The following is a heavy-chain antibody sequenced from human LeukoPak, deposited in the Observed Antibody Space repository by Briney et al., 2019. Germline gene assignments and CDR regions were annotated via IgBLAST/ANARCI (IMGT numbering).Heavy chain of an antibody. J-gene: IGHJ6*03. CDR1: GFTFINAG. CDR2: ISYAPGYI. V-gene: IGHV3-21*01. CDR3: SPAADTPDYYYMDV. D-gene: IGHD6-25*01. Sequence: SGGSFRLSCEASGFTFINAGMSWVGQAPGKGRKGAASISYAPGYIFYADSVKGRFTISRDNAKDSLFLQMNNLRAEDTAVYYCSPAADTPDYYYMDVWGKGTTVTVSS.